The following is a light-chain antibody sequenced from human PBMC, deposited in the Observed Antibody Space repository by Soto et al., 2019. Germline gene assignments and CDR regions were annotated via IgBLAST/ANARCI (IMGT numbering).Light chain of an antibody. CDR2: DVS. CDR1: SSDVGGYNY. CDR3: CSQAGSYKGYV. V-gene: IGLV2-11*01. J-gene: IGLJ1*01. Sequence: QSALTQPRSVSGSPGQSVTISCTGTSSDVGGYNYVSWYQQHPGKAPKLMIYDVSKRPSWVPDRFSGSTSGNSGSLTISGLQAEEECDYYCCSQAGSYKGYVFGTGTKVTVL.